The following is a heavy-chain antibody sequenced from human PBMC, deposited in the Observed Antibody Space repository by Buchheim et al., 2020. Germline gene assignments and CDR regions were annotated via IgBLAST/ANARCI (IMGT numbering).Heavy chain of an antibody. CDR3: ARGAQITKWYSDYFDP. J-gene: IGHJ5*02. CDR2: ISYDGSNK. V-gene: IGHV3-30*03. D-gene: IGHD4-11*01. Sequence: QVQLVESGGGVVQPGRSLRLSCAASGFTFSSYGMHWVRQAPGKGLEWVAAISYDGSNKYYADSVKGRFTISRDNSKNTLYLQMNSLRAEDTAVYYCARGAQITKWYSDYFDPWGQGTL. CDR1: GFTFSSYG.